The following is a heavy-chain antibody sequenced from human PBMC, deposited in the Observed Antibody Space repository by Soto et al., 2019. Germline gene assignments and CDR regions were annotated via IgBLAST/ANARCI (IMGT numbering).Heavy chain of an antibody. D-gene: IGHD3-16*02. CDR3: ARDHAPFTFGGVIPNWFHP. CDR2: IYYSGST. V-gene: IGHV4-59*01. J-gene: IGHJ5*02. CDR1: GGSISSYY. Sequence: SETLSLTCTVSGGSISSYYWSWIRQPPGKGLEWIGYIYYSGSTNYNPSLKSRVTISVDTSKNQFSLKLSSVTAADTAVYYCARDHAPFTFGGVIPNWFHPWGQGTLVTVSS.